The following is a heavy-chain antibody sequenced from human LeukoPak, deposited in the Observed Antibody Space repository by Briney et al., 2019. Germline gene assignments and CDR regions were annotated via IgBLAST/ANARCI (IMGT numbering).Heavy chain of an antibody. CDR2: ISGSGGST. CDR1: GFTFSSYA. D-gene: IGHD1-26*01. V-gene: IGHV3-23*01. J-gene: IGHJ5*02. CDR3: AKEPPIRIRGGSYLNWFDP. Sequence: PGGSLRLSCAASGFTFSSYAMSWVRQAPGKGLEWVSAISGSGGSTYYADSVKGRFTISRDNSKNTLYLQMNSLRAEVTAVYYCAKEPPIRIRGGSYLNWFDPWGQGTLVTVSS.